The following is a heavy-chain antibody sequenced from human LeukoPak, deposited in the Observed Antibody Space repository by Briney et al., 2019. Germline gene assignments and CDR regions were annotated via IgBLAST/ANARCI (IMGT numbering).Heavy chain of an antibody. J-gene: IGHJ6*03. CDR3: AREGVEEWLRRFGYHYHYMGV. Sequence: PGGSLRLSCAASGFTFSDYYMSWIRQAPGKGPEWVASIDNSGATIHYADSVKGRLTISRDNAKSSVYLQMNSLRPEDTATYYCAREGVEEWLRRFGYHYHYMGVWGKGTTVTVSS. V-gene: IGHV3-11*01. CDR1: GFTFSDYY. D-gene: IGHD3-3*01. CDR2: IDNSGATI.